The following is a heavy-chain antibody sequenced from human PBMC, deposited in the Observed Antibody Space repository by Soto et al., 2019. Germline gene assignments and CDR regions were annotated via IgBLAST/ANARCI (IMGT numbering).Heavy chain of an antibody. J-gene: IGHJ5*02. CDR3: ARGYGGPIGWFDP. D-gene: IGHD3-16*01. V-gene: IGHV1-3*01. CDR1: GYTFSSYA. CDR2: INAGNGNT. Sequence: QVQLVQSGAEVKKPGGSVKVSCKATGYTFSSYAMHWVRQAPGQRLEWMGWINAGNGNTKYSQKFQGRVTITRDTSASTAYMELSSLRSEDTAVYYCARGYGGPIGWFDPWGQGTLVTVSS.